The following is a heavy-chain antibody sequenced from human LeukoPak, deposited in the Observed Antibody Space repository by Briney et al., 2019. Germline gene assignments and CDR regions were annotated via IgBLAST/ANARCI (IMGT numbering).Heavy chain of an antibody. CDR1: GFTFSSYW. J-gene: IGHJ4*02. CDR2: INSDGKNR. D-gene: IGHD6-13*01. CDR3: ARDVGYSTAL. V-gene: IGHV3-74*01. Sequence: AGSLRFSCAASGFTFSSYWMHWVGQAPGKGLLWVSIINSDGKNRGHAASVKGRFTVSRDNAKNTLYLQMNSLRAEDTAVYYCARDVGYSTALWGQGSLVNVS.